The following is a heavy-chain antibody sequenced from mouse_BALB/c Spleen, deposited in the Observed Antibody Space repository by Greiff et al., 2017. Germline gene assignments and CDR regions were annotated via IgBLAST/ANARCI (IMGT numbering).Heavy chain of an antibody. CDR2: ISYSGST. V-gene: IGHV3-2*02. CDR1: GYSITSDYA. Sequence: EVQGVESGPGLVKPSQSLSLTCTVTGYSITSDYAWNWIRQFPGNKLEWMGYISYSGSTSYNPSLKSRISITRDTSKNQFFLQLNSVTTEDTATYYCARAGYGYAMDYWGQGTSVTVSS. J-gene: IGHJ4*01. CDR3: ARAGYGYAMDY. D-gene: IGHD1-2*01.